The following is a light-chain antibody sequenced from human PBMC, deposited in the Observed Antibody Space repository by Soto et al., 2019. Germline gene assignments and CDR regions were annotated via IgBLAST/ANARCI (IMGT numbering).Light chain of an antibody. V-gene: IGLV4-60*02. Sequence: QSVLTQSSSASASLGSSVKLTCTLSSGHSSYIIAWHQQQPGKAPRYLMKLEGSGSYNKGSGVPDRFSGSSSGAARYLTISNHQFEDEADYYCETWDSNIHWVFGGGTKVTVL. CDR3: ETWDSNIHWV. J-gene: IGLJ3*02. CDR2: LEGSGSY. CDR1: SGHSSYI.